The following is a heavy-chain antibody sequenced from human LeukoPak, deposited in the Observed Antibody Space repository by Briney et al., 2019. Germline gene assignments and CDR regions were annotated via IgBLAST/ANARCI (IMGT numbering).Heavy chain of an antibody. CDR1: GYIFTTYW. Sequence: GESLKISCKGSGYIFTTYWIGWVRQMPGKGLEWTGIIYPGDSDTRYSPSFQGQVTISADKSISTAFLQWSSLKASDTAMYYCARRMVAGGFDAFDIWGQGTMVTVSS. CDR2: IYPGDSDT. J-gene: IGHJ3*02. V-gene: IGHV5-51*01. D-gene: IGHD6-19*01. CDR3: ARRMVAGGFDAFDI.